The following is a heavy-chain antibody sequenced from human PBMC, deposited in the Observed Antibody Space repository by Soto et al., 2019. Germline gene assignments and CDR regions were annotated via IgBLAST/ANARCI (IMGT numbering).Heavy chain of an antibody. Sequence: LSLTCTVSVGSISSGGYYWSWIRQHPGKGLEWIGYIYYSGTTYYNPSLKSRVTISVDTSKNQFSLKLSSVSAADTALYYCARCSLVVVPAPGFDPWGRGTLVTVSS. CDR1: VGSISSGGYY. J-gene: IGHJ5*02. V-gene: IGHV4-31*03. CDR3: ARCSLVVVPAPGFDP. CDR2: IYYSGTT. D-gene: IGHD2-2*01.